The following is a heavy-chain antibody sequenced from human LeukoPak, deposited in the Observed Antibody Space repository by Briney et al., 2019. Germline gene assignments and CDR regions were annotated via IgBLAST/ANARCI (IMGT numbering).Heavy chain of an antibody. CDR1: GFTFSSYS. D-gene: IGHD3-22*01. CDR2: ITSSNYI. CDR3: ARGRGDSSGYYYFDY. J-gene: IGHJ4*02. V-gene: IGHV3-21*01. Sequence: GGSLRLSCAASGFTFSSYSMNWVRQAPGKGLEWVSSITSSNYIYYADSMKGRFTISRDNAKNSLYLQMNSLRAEDTAVYYCARGRGDSSGYYYFDYWGQGTLVTVSS.